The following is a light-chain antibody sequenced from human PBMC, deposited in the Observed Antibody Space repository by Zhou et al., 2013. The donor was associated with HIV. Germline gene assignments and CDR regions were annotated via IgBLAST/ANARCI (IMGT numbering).Light chain of an antibody. CDR2: KVS. Sequence: VLTQTPLSLPVAPGEAASISCRSSQSLVHTSGETHLTWFQQRPGQSPRRLIFKVSNRDSGVPERFSASGSGSHFTLHIRRVEAEDIATYFCMQGTQWPPTFGQGTKL. J-gene: IGKJ2*01. V-gene: IGKV2-30*02. CDR1: QSLVHTSGETH. CDR3: MQGTQWPPT.